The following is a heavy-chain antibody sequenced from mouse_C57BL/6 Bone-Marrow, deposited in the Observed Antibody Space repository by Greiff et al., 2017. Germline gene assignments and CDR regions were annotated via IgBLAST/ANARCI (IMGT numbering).Heavy chain of an antibody. CDR2: IYPGDGYT. Sequence: QVQLQESGAELVKPGASVKLSCKASGYAFSSYWMHWVKQRPGQGLEWIGPIYPGDGYTNYNDKFKGKATLTADKSSSTAYMQLSSLTSEDSAVYVCASEANWGFAYWGQGTLVTVSA. V-gene: IGHV1-80*01. D-gene: IGHD4-1*01. CDR1: GYAFSSYW. CDR3: ASEANWGFAY. J-gene: IGHJ3*01.